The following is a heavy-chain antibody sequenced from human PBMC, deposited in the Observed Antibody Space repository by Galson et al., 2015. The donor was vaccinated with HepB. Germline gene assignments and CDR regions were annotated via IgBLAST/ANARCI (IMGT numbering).Heavy chain of an antibody. CDR3: TRDSIVDDHPGVFDP. CDR2: LTYDDTFT. CDR1: GFTFTTYT. D-gene: IGHD2-15*01. J-gene: IGHJ5*02. V-gene: IGHV3-30-3*01. Sequence: SLRLSCAASGFTFTTYTIHWVRQAPGKGLEWVAVLTYDDTFTFYADFVKGRFTISRDSSKNTLMYLQMHNLTPDDTAVYYCTRDSIVDDHPGVFDPWGPGTLVTVSS.